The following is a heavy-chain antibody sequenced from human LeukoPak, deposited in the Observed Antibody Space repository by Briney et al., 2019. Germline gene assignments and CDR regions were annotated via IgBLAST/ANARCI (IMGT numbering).Heavy chain of an antibody. CDR3: ARLRRTTVTTGWFDP. CDR2: IYYSGST. D-gene: IGHD4-17*01. CDR1: GGSISSSSYY. V-gene: IGHV4-39*07. J-gene: IGHJ5*02. Sequence: KPSETLSLTCTVSGGSISSSSYYWGWIRQPPGKGLEWIGSIYYSGSTYYNPSLKSRVTISVDTSKNQFSLKLSSVTAADTAVYYCARLRRTTVTTGWFDPWGQGTLVTVSS.